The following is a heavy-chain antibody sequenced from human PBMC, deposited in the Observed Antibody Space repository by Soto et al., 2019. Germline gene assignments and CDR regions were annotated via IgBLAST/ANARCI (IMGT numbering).Heavy chain of an antibody. D-gene: IGHD1-26*01. V-gene: IGHV1-69*08. CDR2: IIPILGIA. J-gene: IGHJ4*02. CDR1: GGTFSSYT. Sequence: QVQLVQSGAEVKKPGSSVKVSCKASGGTFSSYTISWVRQAPGQGLEWMGRIIPILGIANYAQKFQGRVTITADKSTSTAYMELSSLRSEDTAVYYCARDHEGGNFDYWGQGTLVTVSS. CDR3: ARDHEGGNFDY.